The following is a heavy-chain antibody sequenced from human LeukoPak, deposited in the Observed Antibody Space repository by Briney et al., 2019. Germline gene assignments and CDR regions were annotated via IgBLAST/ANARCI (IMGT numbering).Heavy chain of an antibody. CDR2: INSDGSST. Sequence: GGSLRLSCAASGFTFSSYWMHWVRQAPGKGLVWVSRINSDGSSTSYADSVKGRFTISRDNAKNTLYLQMNSLGAEDTAVYYCARDGGNYGDEDYYYYYGMDVWGQGTTVTVSS. J-gene: IGHJ6*02. D-gene: IGHD4-17*01. CDR1: GFTFSSYW. CDR3: ARDGGNYGDEDYYYYYGMDV. V-gene: IGHV3-74*01.